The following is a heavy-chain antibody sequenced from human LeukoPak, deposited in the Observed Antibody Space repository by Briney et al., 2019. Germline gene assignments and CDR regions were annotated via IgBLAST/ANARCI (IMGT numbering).Heavy chain of an antibody. J-gene: IGHJ4*02. D-gene: IGHD6-13*01. Sequence: PGGSLRLSCAASGFTFSDYWMSWMRQAPGKGREWVANIKYDGDEEYYVDSVKGRFTISRDSAKNSLYLRWNSLRVEDTAVYYCKSGGAAPGSFDNWGQGTLVTVSP. CDR2: IKYDGDEE. V-gene: IGHV3-7*01. CDR3: KSGGAAPGSFDN. CDR1: GFTFSDYW.